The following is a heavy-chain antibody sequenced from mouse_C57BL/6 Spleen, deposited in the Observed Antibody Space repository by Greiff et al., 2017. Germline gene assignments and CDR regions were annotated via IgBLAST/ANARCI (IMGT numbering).Heavy chain of an antibody. Sequence: EVQLQQSGAELVKPGASVKLSCTASGFNFKDYYMHWVKQRTEQGLEWIGRIDPEDGDTKYAPKFQGKATIAADTSSNAAYLQLSSLTSEDTAVYYCARRGKGAMDYWGQGTSVTVSS. D-gene: IGHD1-1*02. J-gene: IGHJ4*01. CDR3: ARRGKGAMDY. V-gene: IGHV14-2*01. CDR2: IDPEDGDT. CDR1: GFNFKDYY.